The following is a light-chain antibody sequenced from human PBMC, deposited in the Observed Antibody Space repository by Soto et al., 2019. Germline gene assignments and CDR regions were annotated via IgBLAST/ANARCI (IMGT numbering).Light chain of an antibody. V-gene: IGKV3-15*01. J-gene: IGKJ4*01. CDR2: AAP. CDR1: QSVSSN. CDR3: PQCNNWPSVT. Sequence: EIVMTQSPATLSVSTGERATLSCSASQSVSSNLACYQQKPGHAPRLLIYAAPTKATGMQDRFSGSGSGTEFTLTISSLQSEDFAVYYCPQCNNWPSVTLGGGTKVDIK.